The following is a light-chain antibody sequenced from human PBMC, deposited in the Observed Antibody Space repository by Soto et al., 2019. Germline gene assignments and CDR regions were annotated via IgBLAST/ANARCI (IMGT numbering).Light chain of an antibody. CDR2: GVS. CDR1: GSDIGNYNY. CDR3: SSYTSDTTLWV. Sequence: QSALTQPASVSGSPGQSITISCNGTGSDIGNYNYVSWYQQHPGKAPKLMIYGVSNRPSGVSNRFSGSKSGNAASLTISGLQAEDEADYYCSSYTSDTTLWVFGGGTKLTVL. V-gene: IGLV2-14*01. J-gene: IGLJ3*02.